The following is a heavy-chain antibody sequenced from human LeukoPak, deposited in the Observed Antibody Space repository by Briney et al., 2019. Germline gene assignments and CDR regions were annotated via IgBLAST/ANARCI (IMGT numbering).Heavy chain of an antibody. Sequence: ASVKVSCKASGYTFTSYYMHWVRQAPGQGLEWMGIINPSGGSTSYAQKFQGRVTMTRDTSTSTVYVELSSLRSEDTAVYYCARDAVSFLIVGATTGLDYWGQGTLVTVSS. D-gene: IGHD1-26*01. J-gene: IGHJ4*02. CDR1: GYTFTSYY. CDR2: INPSGGST. V-gene: IGHV1-46*01. CDR3: ARDAVSFLIVGATTGLDY.